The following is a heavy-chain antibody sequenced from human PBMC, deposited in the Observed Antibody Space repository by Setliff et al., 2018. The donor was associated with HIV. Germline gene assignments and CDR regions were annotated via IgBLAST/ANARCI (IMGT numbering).Heavy chain of an antibody. D-gene: IGHD3-10*01. Sequence: LTCTVSGGSISSYCWSWIRQSAGKGLEWIGEVHHVEITNYNPSLKSRVTISIDKPKNQFSLNLNSLTAADTAVYYCARGEYYGSGTVYMDVWGKGTTVTVSS. V-gene: IGHV4-4*07. CDR1: GGSISSYC. CDR3: ARGEYYGSGTVYMDV. J-gene: IGHJ6*03. CDR2: VHHVEIT.